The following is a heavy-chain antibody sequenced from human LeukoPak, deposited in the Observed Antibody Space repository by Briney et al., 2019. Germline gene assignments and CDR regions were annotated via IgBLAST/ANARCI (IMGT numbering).Heavy chain of an antibody. J-gene: IGHJ4*02. CDR3: ARSSSPAAASFDY. CDR1: GFTFSSYA. CDR2: ISSNGGST. D-gene: IGHD6-13*01. Sequence: SGGSLRLSCAASGFTFSSYAMHWVRQAPGKGLEYVSAISSNGGSTYCANSVKGRFTISRDNSKNTLYLQMGSLRAEDMAVYYCARSSSPAAASFDYWGQGTLVTVSS. V-gene: IGHV3-64*01.